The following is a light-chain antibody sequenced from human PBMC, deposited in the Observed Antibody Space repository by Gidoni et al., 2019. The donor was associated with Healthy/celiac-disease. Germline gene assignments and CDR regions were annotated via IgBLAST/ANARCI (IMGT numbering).Light chain of an antibody. CDR2: SNN. V-gene: IGLV1-47*02. CDR3: AAWDDSLSVLV. Sequence: QSVLTQPPSASGTPGQRVTISCSGSSSHIGSNYVSWYQQLPGTAPKLLIYSNNQRPSGVPDRFSGSKSGTSASLAISGLRSEDEADYYCAAWDDSLSVLVFGGGTKLTVL. CDR1: SSHIGSNY. J-gene: IGLJ2*01.